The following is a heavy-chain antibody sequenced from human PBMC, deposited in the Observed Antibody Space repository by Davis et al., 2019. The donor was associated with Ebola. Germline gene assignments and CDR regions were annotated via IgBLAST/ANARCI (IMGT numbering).Heavy chain of an antibody. V-gene: IGHV4-34*01. CDR2: INHSGST. CDR1: GGSFSGYY. Sequence: SETLSLTCAVYGGSFSGYYWSWIRQPPGKGLEWIGEINHSGSTNYSPSLKSRVTISVDTSKNQFSLKLSSVTAADTAVYYCAKDRERWLQLYYGMDVWGQGTTVTVSS. J-gene: IGHJ6*02. D-gene: IGHD5-24*01. CDR3: AKDRERWLQLYYGMDV.